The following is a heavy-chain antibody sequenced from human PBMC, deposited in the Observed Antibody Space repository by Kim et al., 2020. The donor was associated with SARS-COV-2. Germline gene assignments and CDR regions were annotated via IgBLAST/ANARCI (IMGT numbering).Heavy chain of an antibody. CDR2: IYYSGST. V-gene: IGHV4-39*01. J-gene: IGHJ3*02. D-gene: IGHD6-19*01. CDR3: ARHGGYSSGWYEDAFDI. CDR1: GGSISSSSYY. Sequence: SETLSLTCTVSGGSISSSSYYWGWIRQPPGKGLEWIGSIYYSGSTYYNPSLKSRVTISVDTSKNQFSLKLSSVTAADTAVYYCARHGGYSSGWYEDAFDIWGQGTMVTVSS.